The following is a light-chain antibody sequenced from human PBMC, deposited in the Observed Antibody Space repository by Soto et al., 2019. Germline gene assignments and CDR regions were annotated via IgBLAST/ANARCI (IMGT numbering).Light chain of an antibody. CDR1: SDDIGTYEY. CDR3: AAWDASLSACV. CDR2: GVY. J-gene: IGLJ1*01. V-gene: IGLV2-14*01. Sequence: QAVVTQPASVSGSPGQSITISCTGSSDDIGTYEYISWHQHHPGKAPKLILFGVYDRPSGISDRFSGSKSGNTASLTIVGLRCEDEAIYYCAAWDASLSACVFGNGTKVTVL.